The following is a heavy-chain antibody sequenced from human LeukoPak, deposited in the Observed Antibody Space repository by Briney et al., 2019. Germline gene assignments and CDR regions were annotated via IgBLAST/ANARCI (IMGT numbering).Heavy chain of an antibody. CDR1: GGSISSSSYY. CDR3: ARHPRRITMARGVITWFDP. J-gene: IGHJ5*02. V-gene: IGHV4-39*01. D-gene: IGHD3-10*01. Sequence: PSETLSLTCTVSGGSISSSSYYWGWIRQPPGKGLEWIGSIYYSGSTYYNPSLKSRVTISVDTSKNQFSLKLSSVTAADTAVYYCARHPRRITMARGVITWFDPWGQGTLVTVSS. CDR2: IYYSGST.